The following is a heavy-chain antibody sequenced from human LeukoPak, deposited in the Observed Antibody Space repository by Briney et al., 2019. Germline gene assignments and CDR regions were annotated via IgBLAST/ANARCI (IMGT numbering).Heavy chain of an antibody. V-gene: IGHV3-23*01. CDR2: ISGSGGST. Sequence: GSLRLSCAASGFPFSNYAMTWVRQAPGKGLEWVSGISGSGGSTYYADSVKGRFTISRDNSKNTLYLQMNSLRAEDTAVYYCAKDRGGNYLFYLDYWGQGTLVTVSS. CDR3: AKDRGGNYLFYLDY. J-gene: IGHJ4*02. D-gene: IGHD1-26*01. CDR1: GFPFSNYA.